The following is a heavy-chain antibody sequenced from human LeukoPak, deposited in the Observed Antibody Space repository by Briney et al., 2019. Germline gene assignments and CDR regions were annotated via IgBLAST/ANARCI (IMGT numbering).Heavy chain of an antibody. CDR2: VYYSGST. CDR1: GDSISSSSYY. CDR3: ARYWGPYDNSGAYFDY. V-gene: IGHV4-39*01. Sequence: SETLSLTCTVSGDSISSSSYYWVWLRQPPGKGLEWIATVYYSGSTYYNPSLKSRVTISVDTSKNQFSLKLSSVTAADTAMYYCARYWGPYDNSGAYFDYWGQGTLVTVSS. D-gene: IGHD3-22*01. J-gene: IGHJ4*02.